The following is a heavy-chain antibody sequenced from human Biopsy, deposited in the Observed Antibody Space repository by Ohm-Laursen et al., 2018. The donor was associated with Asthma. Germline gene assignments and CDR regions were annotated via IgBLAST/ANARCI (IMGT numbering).Heavy chain of an antibody. D-gene: IGHD6-19*01. J-gene: IGHJ1*01. CDR3: VRGEEVAGTYFKD. V-gene: IGHV4-34*01. CDR1: GGSFTHYF. Sequence: GTLSLTCAISGGSFTHYFWMWIRQPPGKGLEWIGEINYREDTNYNPSLESRVSISADTSTYHFSQRLNSVTAADTAVYYCVRGEEVAGTYFKDWDQGTLVTVSS. CDR2: INYREDT.